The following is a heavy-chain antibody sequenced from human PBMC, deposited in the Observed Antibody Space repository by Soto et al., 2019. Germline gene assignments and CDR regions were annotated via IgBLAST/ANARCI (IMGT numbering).Heavy chain of an antibody. Sequence: EVQLVESGGGLIQPGGSLRLSCAASGFTFSTSEMYWVRQAPGKGLEWVSYIHPSGQPIFYADSVKGRFTISRDNAKNSLYLQMSYLRAEDSAVYYCARRASRWGQGTMVTVSS. CDR1: GFTFSTSE. CDR2: IHPSGQPI. D-gene: IGHD1-26*01. J-gene: IGHJ3*01. V-gene: IGHV3-48*03. CDR3: ARRASR.